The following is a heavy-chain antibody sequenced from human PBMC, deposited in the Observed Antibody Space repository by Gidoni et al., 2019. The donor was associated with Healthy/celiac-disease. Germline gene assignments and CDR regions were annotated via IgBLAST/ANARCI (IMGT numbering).Heavy chain of an antibody. J-gene: IGHJ3*02. CDR1: GCTFTSYY. CDR2: INPSGGST. V-gene: IGHV1-46*01. Sequence: QVQLVQSGAEVKKPGASVKVSCQASGCTFTSYYMHWVRQAPGQGLAWMGIINPSGGSTSDAQKFQGRVTITRDTSTSTVYIALSSLRSEYTAVYYCASHDFWSGYHACDIWGQGTMVTVSS. CDR3: ASHDFWSGYHACDI. D-gene: IGHD3-3*01.